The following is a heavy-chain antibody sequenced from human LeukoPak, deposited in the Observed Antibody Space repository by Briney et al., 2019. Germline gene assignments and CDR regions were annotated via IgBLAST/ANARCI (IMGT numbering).Heavy chain of an antibody. V-gene: IGHV4-39*01. CDR3: ARWKAKGIPFDI. J-gene: IGHJ3*02. Sequence: PSETLSLTCTVSGGSISSRSYYWGWLRQPPGRGLEWVGSIYYSGSTYYNPSLKSRVTISVDTSKNQFSLKLSSVTAADTAVYYCARWKAKGIPFDIWGQGTMVTVSS. D-gene: IGHD1-1*01. CDR1: GGSISSRSYY. CDR2: IYYSGST.